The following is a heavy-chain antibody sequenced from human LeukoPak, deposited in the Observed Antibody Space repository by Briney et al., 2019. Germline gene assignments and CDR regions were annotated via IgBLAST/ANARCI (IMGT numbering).Heavy chain of an antibody. CDR1: GFTFDDYG. CDR2: INWNGGST. J-gene: IGHJ4*02. D-gene: IGHD6-13*01. Sequence: GGSLRLSCAASGFTFDDYGMSWVRQPPGKGLEWVSGINWNGGSTGYADSVRGRFTISRDNAKSSLYLQMNSLRAEDTALYYCARDLYSSSWYFVSPGGYWGQGTLVTVSS. V-gene: IGHV3-20*04. CDR3: ARDLYSSSWYFVSPGGY.